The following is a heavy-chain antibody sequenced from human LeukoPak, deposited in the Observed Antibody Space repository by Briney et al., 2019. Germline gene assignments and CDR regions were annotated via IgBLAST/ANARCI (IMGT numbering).Heavy chain of an antibody. D-gene: IGHD4-11*01. J-gene: IGHJ3*02. Sequence: GGSLRLSCAASGFTFSSYAMSWVRQAPGKGLEWVSVISGSGGSTYYADSVKGRFTISRDNSKNTLYLQMNSLRAEDTAAYYCAKDRRTTTTRGAFDIWGQGTMVSISS. CDR3: AKDRRTTTTRGAFDI. CDR2: ISGSGGST. V-gene: IGHV3-23*01. CDR1: GFTFSSYA.